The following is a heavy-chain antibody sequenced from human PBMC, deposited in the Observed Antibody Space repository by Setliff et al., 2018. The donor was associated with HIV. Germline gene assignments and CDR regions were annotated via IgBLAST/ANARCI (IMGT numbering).Heavy chain of an antibody. J-gene: IGHJ4*02. CDR3: ARDFCGSSCSSGYGYFDH. CDR1: GFTFSSYA. CDR2: ISPSSTII. D-gene: IGHD2-15*01. Sequence: PGGSLRLSCAASGFTFSSYAMSWVRQAPGKGLEWVSYISPSSTIIYYPDSVKGRFTTSRDNARNSLYLEMNSLRADDTAVYYCARDFCGSSCSSGYGYFDHWGQGTLVTV. V-gene: IGHV3-48*01.